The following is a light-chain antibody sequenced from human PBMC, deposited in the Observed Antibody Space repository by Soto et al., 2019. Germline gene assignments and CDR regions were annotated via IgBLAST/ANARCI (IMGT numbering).Light chain of an antibody. J-gene: IGKJ1*01. CDR1: QSVSSSY. CDR2: GAS. CDR3: QQYGSSQWT. V-gene: IGKV3-20*01. Sequence: EIVLTQSPGTLSLSPGEIATLSCRASQSVSSSYLAWYQQKPGQAPRLLIYGASSRATGIPDRFSGSGSGTDFTLTISRLEPDDFAVYYCQQYGSSQWTFGQGTKVEIK.